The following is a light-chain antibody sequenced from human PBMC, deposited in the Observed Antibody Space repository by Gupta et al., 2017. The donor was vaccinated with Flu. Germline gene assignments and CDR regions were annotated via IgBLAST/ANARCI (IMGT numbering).Light chain of an antibody. CDR1: SNNIGNQG. CDR2: RDN. V-gene: IGLV10-54*04. CDR3: SAWDSSLNAVV. J-gene: IGLJ2*01. Sequence: QAGLTQPPSVSKGLRQTATLTCTGNSNNIGNQGAAWLQQHQGHPPKVLSHRDNNRPSAISERFSASRSGNTASLTITGLQPEGEADYFCSAWDSSLNAVVFGGGTKLTVL.